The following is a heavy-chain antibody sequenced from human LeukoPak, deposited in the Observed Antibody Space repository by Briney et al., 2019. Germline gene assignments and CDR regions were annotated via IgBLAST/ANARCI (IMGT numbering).Heavy chain of an antibody. D-gene: IGHD4-23*01. CDR2: IKSKTVGETT. J-gene: IGHJ4*02. V-gene: IGHV3-15*01. CDR3: TTGPGNSGY. Sequence: GGSLRLSCAVSGLTFSNAWMSWVRQAPGKGLEWVGRIKSKTVGETTEYAAPVQGRFTIPRDDSENTVYLQTSSLKNEDTAVYYCTTGPGNSGYWGQGTLVTVSS. CDR1: GLTFSNAW.